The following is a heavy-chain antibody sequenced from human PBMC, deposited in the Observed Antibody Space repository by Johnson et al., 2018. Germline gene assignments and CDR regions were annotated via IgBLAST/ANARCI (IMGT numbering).Heavy chain of an antibody. V-gene: IGHV3-15*07. CDR2: IKSKIDGGTT. D-gene: IGHD1-1*01. CDR3: TTSTGMDY. Sequence: EVQLVESGGGLVEPGGSLRLSCAASGFSFSNAWLNWVRQAPGKGLEWVGRIKSKIDGGTTDYAAPVKGRFTISRDDSKQTLYVQMNSLKNEDTAVYFCTTSTGMDYWGQGTLVTVSS. CDR1: GFSFSNAW. J-gene: IGHJ4*02.